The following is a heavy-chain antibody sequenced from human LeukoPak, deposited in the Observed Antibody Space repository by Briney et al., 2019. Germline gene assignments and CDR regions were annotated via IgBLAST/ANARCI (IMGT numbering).Heavy chain of an antibody. Sequence: SETLSLTCTVCGGSFSSYYWSWIRHPPAKGLEWIGEINHSGSTNYNPSLKSRITISVATSKNLFYLKLSSMTAADTAVYYCARGVNKGYYYDSSGYYSKPTFDYWGQGTLVTASS. D-gene: IGHD3-22*01. CDR2: INHSGST. V-gene: IGHV4-34*01. J-gene: IGHJ4*02. CDR3: ARGVNKGYYYDSSGYYSKPTFDY. CDR1: GGSFSSYY.